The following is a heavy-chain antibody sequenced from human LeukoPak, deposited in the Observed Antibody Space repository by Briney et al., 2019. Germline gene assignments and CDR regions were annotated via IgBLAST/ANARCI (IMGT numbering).Heavy chain of an antibody. V-gene: IGHV4-34*01. CDR3: ARGRDRSKAGDH. J-gene: IGHJ4*02. D-gene: IGHD5-24*01. Sequence: SETLSLTCAVYGGSFSGHYWTWIRQPPGKGLEWIGEIHPYGTFYYNSSLRSRLTISIDTSKTQFSLRLTSVTAADTAFYYCARGRDRSKAGDHWGQGTLVTVS. CDR2: IHPYGTF. CDR1: GGSFSGHY.